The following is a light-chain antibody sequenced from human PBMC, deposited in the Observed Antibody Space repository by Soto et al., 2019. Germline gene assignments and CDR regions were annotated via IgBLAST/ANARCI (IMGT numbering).Light chain of an antibody. V-gene: IGKV1-33*01. CDR3: QQYDNLPSIT. CDR2: DAS. Sequence: DIQMTQSPSSLSASVGARVTITCQASQGISNYLNWYQQKPGKAPKLLIYDASNWETGVPSRFSGSGSGTDFTFTISSLQPEDIATYYCQQYDNLPSITFGQGTRLEIK. J-gene: IGKJ5*01. CDR1: QGISNY.